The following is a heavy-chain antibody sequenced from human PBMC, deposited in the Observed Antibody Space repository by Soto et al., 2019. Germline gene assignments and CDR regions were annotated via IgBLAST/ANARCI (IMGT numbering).Heavy chain of an antibody. CDR2: IYYSGGT. Sequence: SETLSLTCTVSRGSVGSGYYYWSWIRQPPGKGLEWIGHIYYSGGTNYNPSLTGRVTMSIDTSKKQFSLRMTSLTAADTAVYFCARVFDYWSGFYVYWGQGILVTVSS. D-gene: IGHD3-3*01. V-gene: IGHV4-61*01. J-gene: IGHJ4*02. CDR1: RGSVGSGYYY. CDR3: ARVFDYWSGFYVY.